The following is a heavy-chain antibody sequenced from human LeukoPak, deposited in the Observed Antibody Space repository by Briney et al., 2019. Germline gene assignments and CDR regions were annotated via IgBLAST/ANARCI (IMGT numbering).Heavy chain of an antibody. V-gene: IGHV4-59*01. CDR3: ARDYARPSSSGWFDP. Sequence: SETLSLTCTVSGGSISSYYWSWIRQPPGKGLEWIGYIYYSGGTRYNPSLKSRVTISVDTAKNQFSLKLRSVTAADTAVYYCARDYARPSSSGWFDPWGQGTLVTVSS. J-gene: IGHJ5*02. CDR2: IYYSGGT. D-gene: IGHD6-6*01. CDR1: GGSISSYY.